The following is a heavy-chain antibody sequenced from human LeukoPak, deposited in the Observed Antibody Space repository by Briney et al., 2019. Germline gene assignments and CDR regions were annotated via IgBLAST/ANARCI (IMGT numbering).Heavy chain of an antibody. J-gene: IGHJ4*02. CDR3: ASGWFELDLDY. D-gene: IGHD3-10*01. Sequence: EGSLRLSCVVSGFTFSTYAMTWVRQAPGKGLEWVSSITGNGESTYYADSVKGRFTISRDNSKNTLYLQMNSLRAEDTAVYYCASGWFELDLDYWGQGTLVTVSS. CDR1: GFTFSTYA. V-gene: IGHV3-23*01. CDR2: ITGNGEST.